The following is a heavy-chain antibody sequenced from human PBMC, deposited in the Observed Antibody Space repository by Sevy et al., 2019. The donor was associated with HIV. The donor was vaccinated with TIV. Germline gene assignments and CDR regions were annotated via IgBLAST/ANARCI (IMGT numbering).Heavy chain of an antibody. CDR3: ARLCSSTSCNTPTDAFDI. V-gene: IGHV3-48*01. J-gene: IGHJ3*02. CDR1: GFTFSSYS. CDR2: ISSGSSTI. Sequence: GGSLRLSCAASGFTFSSYSMNWVRQAPGKGLEWVSYISSGSSTIYYADSVKGRFTISRDNAKNSLYLQMNSLRAEDTAVYYCARLCSSTSCNTPTDAFDIWGQGTMVTVSS. D-gene: IGHD2-2*02.